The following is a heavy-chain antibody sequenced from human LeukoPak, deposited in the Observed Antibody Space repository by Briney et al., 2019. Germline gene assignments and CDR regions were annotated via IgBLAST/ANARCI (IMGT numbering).Heavy chain of an antibody. CDR2: ISGSGGST. J-gene: IGHJ4*02. V-gene: IGHV3-23*01. Sequence: LPGGSLRLSCAASGFTFSSYAMSWVRQAPGKGLEWVSAISGSGGSTYYADSVKGRFTISRDNSKNTLYLQMNSLRAEYTAVYYCAKTSYYYDSSGYYGDFDYWGQGTLVTVSS. CDR3: AKTSYYYDSSGYYGDFDY. CDR1: GFTFSSYA. D-gene: IGHD3-22*01.